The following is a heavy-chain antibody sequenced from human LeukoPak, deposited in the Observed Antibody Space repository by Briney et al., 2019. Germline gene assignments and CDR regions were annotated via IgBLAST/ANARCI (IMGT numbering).Heavy chain of an antibody. CDR3: ARQAVRGVNTDY. CDR1: GGSISSYY. D-gene: IGHD3-10*01. V-gene: IGHV4-59*08. Sequence: SETLSLTCTVSGGSISSYYWSWIRQPPGKGLEWIGYIYYSGSTNHNPSLKSRVTISVDTSKNQFSLKLSSVTAADTAVYYCARQAVRGVNTDYWGQGTLVTVSS. CDR2: IYYSGST. J-gene: IGHJ4*02.